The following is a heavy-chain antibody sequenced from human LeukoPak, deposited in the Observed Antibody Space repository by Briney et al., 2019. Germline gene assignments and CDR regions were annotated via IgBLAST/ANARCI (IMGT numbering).Heavy chain of an antibody. Sequence: GGSLRLSCGASGFTFSSYAVSWVRQAPGKGLEWVSAIIGSGGSTYYADSVKGRFTISRDNSKNTLYLQMNSLRAEDTAVYYCAKRYDSGTFDYWGQGTLVTVSS. CDR3: AKRYDSGTFDY. J-gene: IGHJ4*02. CDR1: GFTFSSYA. CDR2: IIGSGGST. D-gene: IGHD3-10*01. V-gene: IGHV3-23*01.